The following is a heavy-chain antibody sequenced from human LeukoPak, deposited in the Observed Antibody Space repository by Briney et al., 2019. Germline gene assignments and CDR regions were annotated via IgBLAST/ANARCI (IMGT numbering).Heavy chain of an antibody. J-gene: IGHJ4*02. Sequence: GGSLRLSCAASGFTFSSYAMSWVRQAPGKGLEWVSAISGSGGSTYYADSVKGRLTISRDNSKNTLYLQMNSLRAGDTAVYYCARDTAEFDYWGQGTLVTVSS. D-gene: IGHD5-18*01. CDR2: ISGSGGST. CDR1: GFTFSSYA. CDR3: ARDTAEFDY. V-gene: IGHV3-23*01.